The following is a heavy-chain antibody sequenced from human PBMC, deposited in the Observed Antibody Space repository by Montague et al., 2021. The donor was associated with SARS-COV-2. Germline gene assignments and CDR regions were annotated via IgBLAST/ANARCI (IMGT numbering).Heavy chain of an antibody. D-gene: IGHD2-15*01. J-gene: IGHJ5*01. Sequence: SETLSLTCAVSGGSISSHYWSFIRQPPGKGLEWIAYINYSGGTNYNPSLKSRVTISVDTSKNHFSLQLRSVTPADTAVYFCAREGGTKSSHWWGAFDSWGHGTLATVSS. CDR2: INYSGGT. CDR3: AREGGTKSSHWWGAFDS. CDR1: GGSISSHY. V-gene: IGHV4-59*11.